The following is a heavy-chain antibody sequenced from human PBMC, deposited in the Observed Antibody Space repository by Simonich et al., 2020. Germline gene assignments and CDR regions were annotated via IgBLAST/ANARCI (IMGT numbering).Heavy chain of an antibody. J-gene: IGHJ6*03. D-gene: IGHD7-27*01. CDR3: ARDGLGTAYYYYMDV. CDR2: KKQEGSEK. V-gene: IGHV3-7*01. CDR1: GFTFSSYW. Sequence: EVQLVESGGGLVQPGGSLRLSCAASGFTFSSYWMSWVRQAPGKGLEWVANKKQEGSEKYYVVSVKGRFTNSRDNAKNSLYLQMNSLIAEDTAVYYCARDGLGTAYYYYMDVWGKGTTVTVSS.